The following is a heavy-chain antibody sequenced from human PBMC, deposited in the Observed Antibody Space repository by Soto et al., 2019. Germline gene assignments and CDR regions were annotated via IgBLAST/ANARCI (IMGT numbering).Heavy chain of an antibody. CDR1: GDSVSSNSAA. V-gene: IGHV6-1*01. CDR2: TYYRSKWYN. J-gene: IGHJ6*02. CDR3: AREDSSLPIGQETIYYYSYGMDV. Sequence: SQTLSLTCVISGDSVSSNSAAWNWIRQSPSRGLEWLGRTYYRSKWYNDYAVSVKSRITINPDTSKNQFSLQLNSVTPEDTAVYYCAREDSSLPIGQETIYYYSYGMDVWGQGTTVTVSS. D-gene: IGHD6-6*01.